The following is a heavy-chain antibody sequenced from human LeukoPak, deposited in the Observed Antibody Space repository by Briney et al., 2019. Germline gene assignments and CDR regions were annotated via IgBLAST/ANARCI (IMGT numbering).Heavy chain of an antibody. CDR2: ISGSGDNT. CDR3: ARVTYGSGTYGAFDY. V-gene: IGHV3-23*01. Sequence: GGSLRLSCAASGFTFSSHGMSCVRQAPGKGLEWVSTISGSGDNTYYADSVKGRLTISRDNSKNTLYLQMNSLRAEDTAVYYCARVTYGSGTYGAFDYWGQGTLVTVSS. CDR1: GFTFSSHG. D-gene: IGHD3-10*01. J-gene: IGHJ4*02.